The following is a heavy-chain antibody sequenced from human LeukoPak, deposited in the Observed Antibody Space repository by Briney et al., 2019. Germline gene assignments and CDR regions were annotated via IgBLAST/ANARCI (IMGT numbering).Heavy chain of an antibody. CDR2: ISGSGGST. V-gene: IGHV3-23*01. D-gene: IGHD4-17*01. J-gene: IGHJ6*02. CDR1: GFTFSSYA. CDR3: AKAAFYHEAVTTTVPGGMDV. Sequence: GGSLRLSCAASGFTFSSYAMSWVRQAPGKGLEWVSAISGSGGSTYYADSVKGRFTISRDNSKNTLYLQMNSLRAEDTAVYYCAKAAFYHEAVTTTVPGGMDVWGQGTTVTVSS.